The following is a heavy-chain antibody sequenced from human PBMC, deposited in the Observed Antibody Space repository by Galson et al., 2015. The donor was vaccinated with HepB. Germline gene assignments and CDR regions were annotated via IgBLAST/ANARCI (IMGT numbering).Heavy chain of an antibody. D-gene: IGHD1-26*01. CDR2: INPNSGGT. CDR3: ASESDDGSSPYFFVY. Sequence: SVKVSCKASGYTFTGYYIHWLRQAPGQGLEWMGWINPNSGGTNYAQKFQGRVTMTRDTSISTAYMELSRLTSDDTAVFYCASESDDGSSPYFFVYWGQVTLLIVYS. J-gene: IGHJ4*02. V-gene: IGHV1-2*02. CDR1: GYTFTGYY.